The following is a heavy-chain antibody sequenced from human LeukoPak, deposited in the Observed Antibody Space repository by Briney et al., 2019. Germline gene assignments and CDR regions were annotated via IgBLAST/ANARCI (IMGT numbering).Heavy chain of an antibody. D-gene: IGHD6-19*01. CDR3: AKYSSDWYDEY. V-gene: IGHV3-23*01. CDR1: RFTFSSFA. J-gene: IGHJ4*02. CDR2: ISGSGRYT. Sequence: PGGSLRLSCAASRFTFSSFAMTWVRQAPGKGLEWVSAISGSGRYTYYADSVKGRFTISRDNSKNTLYLQMNSLRAEDTAVYYCAKYSSDWYDEYWGQGTLVTVSS.